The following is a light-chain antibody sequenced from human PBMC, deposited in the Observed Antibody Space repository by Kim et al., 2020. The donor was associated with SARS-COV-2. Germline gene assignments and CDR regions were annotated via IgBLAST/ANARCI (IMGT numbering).Light chain of an antibody. J-gene: IGKJ1*01. Sequence: ASTVDLVTITCRASQGIINYLAWYQQKPGKAPKLLIYAASTLQSGVPSRFSGSGSGTDFTLTISCLQSEDFATYYCQQYYSYPWTFGQGTKVDIK. V-gene: IGKV1-8*01. CDR2: AAS. CDR1: QGIINY. CDR3: QQYYSYPWT.